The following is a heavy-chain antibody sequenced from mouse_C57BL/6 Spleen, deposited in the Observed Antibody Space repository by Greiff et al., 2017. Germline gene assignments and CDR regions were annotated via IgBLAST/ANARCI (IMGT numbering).Heavy chain of an antibody. CDR2: ISYDGSN. Sequence: EVQRVESGPGLVKPSQSLSLTCSVTGYSITSGYYWNWIRQFPGNKLEWMGYISYDGSNNYNPSLKNRISITRDTSKNQFFLKLNSVTTEDTATYYCARDRDWAWFAYWGQGTLVTVSA. CDR1: GYSITSGYY. J-gene: IGHJ3*01. V-gene: IGHV3-6*01. D-gene: IGHD4-1*01. CDR3: ARDRDWAWFAY.